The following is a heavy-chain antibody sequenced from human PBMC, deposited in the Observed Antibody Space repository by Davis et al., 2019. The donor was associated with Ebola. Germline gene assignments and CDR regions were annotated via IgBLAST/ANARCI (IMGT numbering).Heavy chain of an antibody. CDR2: ISWNSGSI. D-gene: IGHD4/OR15-4a*01. CDR1: GSTFDDYA. J-gene: IGHJ4*02. CDR3: AKDDKAFMVPFDY. V-gene: IGHV3-9*01. Sequence: SLKISCAASGSTFDDYAMHWVRQAPGKGLEWVSGISWNSGSIGYADSVKGRFTISRDNSKNTLYPQMNSLRAEDTAVYYCAKDDKAFMVPFDYWGQGTLVTVSS.